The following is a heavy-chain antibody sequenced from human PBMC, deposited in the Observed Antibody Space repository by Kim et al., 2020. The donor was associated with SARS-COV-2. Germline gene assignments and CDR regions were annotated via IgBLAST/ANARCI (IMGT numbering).Heavy chain of an antibody. J-gene: IGHJ3*02. Sequence: GGSLRLSCAASGFTFSNAWMSWVRQAPGKGLEWVGRIKSKTDGGTTDYAAPVKGRFTISRDDSKNTLYLQMNSLKTEDTAVYYCTTASGSSTSCYLPGLCAFDIWGQGTMVTVSS. V-gene: IGHV3-15*01. CDR3: TTASGSSTSCYLPGLCAFDI. CDR1: GFTFSNAW. D-gene: IGHD2-2*01. CDR2: IKSKTDGGTT.